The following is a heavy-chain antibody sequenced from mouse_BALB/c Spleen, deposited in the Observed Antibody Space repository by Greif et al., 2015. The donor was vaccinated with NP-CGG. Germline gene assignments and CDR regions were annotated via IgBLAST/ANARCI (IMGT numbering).Heavy chain of an antibody. V-gene: IGHV1-80*01. CDR1: GYAFSSYW. J-gene: IGHJ2*01. Sequence: QVQLQQSGAELVRPGSSVKISCKASGYAFSSYWMNWVKQRPGQGLEWIGQIYPGDGDTNYNGKFKGKATLTADKSSSTAYMQLSSLTSEDSAVYFCALYYGSSYRYFDYWGQGTTLTVSS. D-gene: IGHD1-1*01. CDR3: ALYYGSSYRYFDY. CDR2: IYPGDGDT.